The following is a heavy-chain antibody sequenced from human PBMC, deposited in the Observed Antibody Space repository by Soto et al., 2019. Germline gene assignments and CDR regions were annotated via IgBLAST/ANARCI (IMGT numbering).Heavy chain of an antibody. J-gene: IGHJ6*02. CDR1: GGTFSSYA. CDR3: ARGWEGKDIVLVPAAMRYYYYGMDV. Sequence: QVQLVQSGAEVKKPGSSVKVSCKASGGTFSSYAISWVRQAPGQGLEWMGGIMPIFGTANYAQKFQGRVTITADESTSTAYMELSSLRSEDTAVYYCARGWEGKDIVLVPAAMRYYYYGMDVWGQGTTVTVSS. V-gene: IGHV1-69*12. CDR2: IMPIFGTA. D-gene: IGHD2-2*01.